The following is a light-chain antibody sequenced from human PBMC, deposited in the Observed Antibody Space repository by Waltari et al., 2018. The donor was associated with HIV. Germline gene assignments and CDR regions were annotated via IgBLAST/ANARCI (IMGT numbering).Light chain of an antibody. V-gene: IGLV1-51*02. Sequence: QSVLTQPPSVSAAPGQKVTISCSGSSSNIGTNYVSWYHQLPATAPQHLLYESDKRPSWIPDRFYGRKSGTSATLGSTGLQTGDEADYYCGTCDSSLSVWVFGGGTKLTVL. J-gene: IGLJ3*02. CDR3: GTCDSSLSVWV. CDR1: SSNIGTNY. CDR2: ESD.